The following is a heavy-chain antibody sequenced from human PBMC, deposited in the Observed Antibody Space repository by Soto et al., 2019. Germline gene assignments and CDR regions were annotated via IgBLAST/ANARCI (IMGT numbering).Heavy chain of an antibody. CDR3: NRDWYYAFDL. Sequence: GGSLRLSCAASCFTFHDAWMNWVRQAPGKGLEWVGRIKRISEGGTADYAAPVNGRFTISRDDPKNTLYLQMNSLKTEDTAVYYCNRDWYYAFDLWGQGTMVTVSS. CDR1: CFTFHDAW. D-gene: IGHD1-20*01. V-gene: IGHV3-15*07. CDR2: IKRISEGGTA. J-gene: IGHJ3*01.